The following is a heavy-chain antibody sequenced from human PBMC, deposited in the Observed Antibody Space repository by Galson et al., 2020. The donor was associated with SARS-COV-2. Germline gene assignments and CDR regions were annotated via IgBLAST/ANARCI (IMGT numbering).Heavy chain of an antibody. J-gene: IGHJ4*02. D-gene: IGHD1-7*01. V-gene: IGHV4-34*01. CDR2: INHSGST. CDR3: ARRKYNWNYVPPDY. CDR1: GGSFSGYY. Sequence: SETLSLTCAVYGGSFSGYYWSWIRQPPGKGLEWIGEINHSGSTNYNPSLKSRVTISVDTSKNQFSLKLSSVTAADTAVYYCARRKYNWNYVPPDYWGQGTLVTVSS.